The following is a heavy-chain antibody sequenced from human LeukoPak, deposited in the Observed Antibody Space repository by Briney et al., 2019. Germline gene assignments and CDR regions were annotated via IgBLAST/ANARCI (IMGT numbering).Heavy chain of an antibody. V-gene: IGHV3-30*18. J-gene: IGHJ4*02. CDR3: AKAEPGPDY. CDR2: ISYDGSNK. CDR1: GFTFSSYG. D-gene: IGHD1-1*01. Sequence: GRSLRPSCAASGFTFSSYGMHWVRQAPGKGLEWVAVISYDGSNKYYADSVKGRFTISRDNSKNTLYLQMNSLRAEDTAVYYCAKAEPGPDYWGQGTLVTVSS.